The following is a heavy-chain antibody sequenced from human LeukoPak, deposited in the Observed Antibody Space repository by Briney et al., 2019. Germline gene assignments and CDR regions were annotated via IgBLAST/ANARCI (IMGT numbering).Heavy chain of an antibody. V-gene: IGHV4-59*11. J-gene: IGHJ5*02. CDR3: ARVVVVVPAATNSWFDP. CDR2: IYYSGST. D-gene: IGHD2-2*01. Sequence: SETLSLTCTVSGGSISNHYWSWIRQPPGKGLEWIGYIYYSGSTNYNPSLKSRVTISVDTSKNQFSLKLSSVTAADTAVYYCARVVVVVPAATNSWFDPWGQGTLVTVSS. CDR1: GGSISNHY.